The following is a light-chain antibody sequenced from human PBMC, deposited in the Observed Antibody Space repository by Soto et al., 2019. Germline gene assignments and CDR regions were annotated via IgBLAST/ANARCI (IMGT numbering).Light chain of an antibody. J-gene: IGLJ3*02. CDR3: SSYTTSSTHGV. V-gene: IGLV2-14*01. CDR1: SSDVGGYNY. Sequence: QSALTQPASVSGSPGQSITISCTGTSSDVGGYNYVSWYQQHPGKAPKLMIYEVSNRPSGVSNRFSGSKSGNTAYLTISGLQAEDEADYYCSSYTTSSTHGVFGGGTKLTFL. CDR2: EVS.